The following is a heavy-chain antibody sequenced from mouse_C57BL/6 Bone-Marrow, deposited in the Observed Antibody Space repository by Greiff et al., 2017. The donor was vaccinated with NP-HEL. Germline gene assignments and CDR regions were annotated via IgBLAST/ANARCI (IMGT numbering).Heavy chain of an antibody. CDR1: GYTFTSYW. CDR2: INPSSGYT. Sequence: QVQLQQSGAELAKPGASVKLSCKASGYTFTSYWMHWVKQRPGQGLEWIGYINPSSGYTKYNQKFKDKATLTADKSSITAYMQLSSLTYEDSAVYYCAREYYGSVYYFDYWGQGTTLTVSS. V-gene: IGHV1-7*01. CDR3: AREYYGSVYYFDY. J-gene: IGHJ2*01. D-gene: IGHD1-1*01.